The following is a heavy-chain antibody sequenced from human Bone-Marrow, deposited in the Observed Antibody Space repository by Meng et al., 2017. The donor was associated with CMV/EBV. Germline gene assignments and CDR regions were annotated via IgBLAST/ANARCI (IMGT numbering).Heavy chain of an antibody. CDR1: GYTFTGYY. CDR3: ARDRVARYDFWSGYYEGGVGDGMDV. CDR2: INPNSGGT. V-gene: IGHV1-2*02. J-gene: IGHJ6*02. D-gene: IGHD3-3*01. Sequence: ASVKVSCKASGYTFTGYYMHWVRQAPGQGLEWMGWINPNSGGTSYAQKFQGRVTMTRDTSTSTVYMELSSLRSEDTAVYYCARDRVARYDFWSGYYEGGVGDGMDVWGQGTTVTVSS.